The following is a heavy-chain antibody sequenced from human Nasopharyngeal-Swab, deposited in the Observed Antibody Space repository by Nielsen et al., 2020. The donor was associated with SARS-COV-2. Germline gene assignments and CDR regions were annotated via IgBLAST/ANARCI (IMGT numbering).Heavy chain of an antibody. D-gene: IGHD4-17*01. J-gene: IGHJ5*02. CDR1: GFTFSDFY. Sequence: GESLKISCEASGFTFSDFYMSWIRQAPGKGLEWVSYISSGGSTTYYADSVKGRFTISRGNAKSSLYLQMNSLRDEDTAVYYCVRARRFYGDYNTEAVSWGQGTLVTVSS. V-gene: IGHV3-11*04. CDR2: ISSGGSTT. CDR3: VRARRFYGDYNTEAVS.